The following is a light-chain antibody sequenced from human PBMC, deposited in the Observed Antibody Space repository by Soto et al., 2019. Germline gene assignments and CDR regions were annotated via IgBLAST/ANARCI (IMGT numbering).Light chain of an antibody. V-gene: IGKV1-39*01. CDR2: AAS. J-gene: IGKJ1*01. CDR3: QQSYRFPKT. CDR1: QGINNY. Sequence: DIHMTQSPSSLSSSLGDTVTITCRASQGINNYLAWYQQKPGKAPKLLIYAASTLQSGVPSRFSGSGSGTEFTLTIISLQPEDFATYYCQQSYRFPKTFGRGTKVDIK.